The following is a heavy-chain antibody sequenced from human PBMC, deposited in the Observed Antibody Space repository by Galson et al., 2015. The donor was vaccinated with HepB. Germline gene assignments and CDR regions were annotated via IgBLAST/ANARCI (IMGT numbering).Heavy chain of an antibody. CDR3: ARDRSGSLYYFDY. J-gene: IGHJ4*02. D-gene: IGHD1-26*01. CDR1: GFTFSSYG. Sequence: SLRLSCAASGFTFSSYGMHWVRQAPGKGLEWVAVIWYDGSNKYYADSVKGRFTISRDNSKNTLYLQMNSLRAEDTAVYYCARDRSGSLYYFDYWGQGTLVTVSS. CDR2: IWYDGSNK. V-gene: IGHV3-33*01.